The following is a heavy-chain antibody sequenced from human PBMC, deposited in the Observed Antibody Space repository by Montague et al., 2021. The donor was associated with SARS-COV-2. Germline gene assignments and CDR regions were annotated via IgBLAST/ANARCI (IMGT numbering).Heavy chain of an antibody. Sequence: CAISGDSVSSNIAAWNWLRQSPSRGLEWLGRTQYTSTRYETYAVSVQSRITITADTSKNQFSLHLNSVTPDDTAVYYCARDLYWAFDAWGLGTTVTVSA. D-gene: IGHD2-8*02. V-gene: IGHV6-1*01. J-gene: IGHJ3*01. CDR2: TQYTSTRYE. CDR1: GDSVSSNIAA. CDR3: ARDLYWAFDA.